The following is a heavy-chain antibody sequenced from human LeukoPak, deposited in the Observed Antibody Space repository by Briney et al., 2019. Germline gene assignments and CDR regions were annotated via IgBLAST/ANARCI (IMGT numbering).Heavy chain of an antibody. J-gene: IGHJ4*02. V-gene: IGHV3-11*01. Sequence: LSLTCAVYGGSFSGYYWSWIRQPPGKGLEWVASISGRGTTTYYGDSVKGRFTISRDNAKTSLYLQMNSLRAEDTALYYCAEGSVAAVRHHSYFDYWGQGTLVTVSS. CDR2: ISGRGTTT. D-gene: IGHD6-6*01. CDR3: AEGSVAAVRHHSYFDY. CDR1: GGSFSGYY.